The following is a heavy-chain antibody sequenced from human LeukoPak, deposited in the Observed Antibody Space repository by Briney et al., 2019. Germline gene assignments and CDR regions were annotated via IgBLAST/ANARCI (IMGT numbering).Heavy chain of an antibody. Sequence: ASVKVSCKASGYSFTDYYMHWVRQAPGQGLEWMGWINLNSGVTKYAQIFQGSVTMTRDTSISTAYMELSRLTSDDTAVYYCARDYGDFFDYWGQGTLVTVSS. CDR3: ARDYGDFFDY. J-gene: IGHJ4*02. CDR1: GYSFTDYY. CDR2: INLNSGVT. D-gene: IGHD4-17*01. V-gene: IGHV1-2*02.